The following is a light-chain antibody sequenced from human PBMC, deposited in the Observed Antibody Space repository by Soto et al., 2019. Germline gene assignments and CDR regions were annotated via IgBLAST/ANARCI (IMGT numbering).Light chain of an antibody. J-gene: IGLJ1*01. CDR2: DDN. V-gene: IGLV1-51*01. CDR1: SSNIGGNS. CDR3: GSWDSSLSAYV. Sequence: QSVMTQPPSVSAAPGQKVTISCAGSSSNIGGNSVSWYQQLPGTAPKLLIYDDNNRPSWIPDRFSGSKSGTSATLGITGFQTGDEADYYCGSWDSSLSAYVFGTGTKLTVL.